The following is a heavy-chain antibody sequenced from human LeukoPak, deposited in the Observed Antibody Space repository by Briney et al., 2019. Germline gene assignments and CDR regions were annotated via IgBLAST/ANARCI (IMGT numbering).Heavy chain of an antibody. Sequence: SETLSLTCAVSGASITSNWWSWVRQSPGKGLEWIGEIHHSASPNYNTSLKSRVTLSLDKSQNQFSLKVTSVTAADTAVYYCARHVRRRWLQFGSTDYMDVWGKGTTVTISS. J-gene: IGHJ6*03. D-gene: IGHD5-24*01. V-gene: IGHV4-4*02. CDR2: IHHSASP. CDR1: GASITSNW. CDR3: ARHVRRRWLQFGSTDYMDV.